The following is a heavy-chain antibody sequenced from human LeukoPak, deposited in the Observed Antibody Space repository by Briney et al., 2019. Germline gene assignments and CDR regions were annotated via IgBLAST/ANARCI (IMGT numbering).Heavy chain of an antibody. CDR3: ARLGRVVTGRVPDY. J-gene: IGHJ4*02. V-gene: IGHV3-23*01. Sequence: GGSLRLSCAASGFTFNIYGMNWVRQAPGKGLEWVSGIGGSGSHTYYADSVKGRFTISRDNSKNTLYLQMNSLRTEDTAVYYCARLGRVVTGRVPDYWGQGTLVTVSS. CDR2: IGGSGSHT. D-gene: IGHD3-9*01. CDR1: GFTFNIYG.